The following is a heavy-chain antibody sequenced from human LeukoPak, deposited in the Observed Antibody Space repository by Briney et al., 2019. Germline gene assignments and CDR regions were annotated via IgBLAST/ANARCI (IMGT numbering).Heavy chain of an antibody. CDR2: NNPSGGST. CDR3: ARVHLSSHGYFDY. D-gene: IGHD6-19*01. Sequence: GASVKVSCKASGYTFTSYYMHRVRQAPGQGLEWMGINNPSGGSTSYAQKFQGRVTMTRDTSTSTVYMELSGLRSEGTAVYYCARVHLSSHGYFDYWGQGTLVTVSS. V-gene: IGHV1-46*01. CDR1: GYTFTSYY. J-gene: IGHJ4*02.